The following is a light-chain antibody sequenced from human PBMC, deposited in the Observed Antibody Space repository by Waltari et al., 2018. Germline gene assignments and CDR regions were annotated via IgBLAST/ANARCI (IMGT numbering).Light chain of an antibody. Sequence: QSALTQPASVSGSPGQSITISCTGTSSAVGFYNYVSWYQQHPGKAPKLMIYDFSERPSGVSNRFSGSKSGNTASLTISGLHAEDEADYYCNSYTGSSSWVFGGGTKLTVL. V-gene: IGLV2-14*03. J-gene: IGLJ3*02. CDR1: SSAVGFYNY. CDR2: DFS. CDR3: NSYTGSSSWV.